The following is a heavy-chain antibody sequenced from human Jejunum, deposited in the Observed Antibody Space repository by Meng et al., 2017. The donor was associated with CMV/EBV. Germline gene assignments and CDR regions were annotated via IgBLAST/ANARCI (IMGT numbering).Heavy chain of an antibody. V-gene: IGHV4-59*11. J-gene: IGHJ4*02. CDR2: VYYSGSA. CDR1: GDTIRSQY. D-gene: IGHD1-1*01. Sequence: SGDTIRSQYWSWIGRPPGKGLEWMGYVYYSGSATYSPSLKSRGTISVDMSKNQVSLNLRAVTAADTAMYFCARGLGHASNNSHDYWGQGTRVTVSS. CDR3: ARGLGHASNNSHDY.